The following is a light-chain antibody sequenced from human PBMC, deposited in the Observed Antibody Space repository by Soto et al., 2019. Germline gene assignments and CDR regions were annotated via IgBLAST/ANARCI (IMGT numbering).Light chain of an antibody. J-gene: IGKJ5*01. V-gene: IGKV3-20*01. CDR3: QQYDNLPIT. CDR1: QSVSSSY. Sequence: ESVLTQSPGTLSLSPGERDTLSCRSSQSVSSSYLAWYQQKPGQAPRLLIYGASSRATGIPDRFSGSGSGTDFTLTISRMEPEDFAVYYCQQYDNLPITFGQGTRLETK. CDR2: GAS.